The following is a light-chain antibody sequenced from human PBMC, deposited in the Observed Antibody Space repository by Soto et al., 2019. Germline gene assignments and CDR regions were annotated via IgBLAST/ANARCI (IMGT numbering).Light chain of an antibody. CDR1: SSDVGGYIY. CDR3: CSSVGSYTSV. Sequence: QSALTQPRSVSGSPGQSVTISCTGTSSDVGGYIYVSWYQQHPGKAPKLMIYDVSKRPSGVPDRFSGSKSGNTASLTISGLQAEDEADYYCCSSVGSYTSVFGGGTKLTVL. CDR2: DVS. J-gene: IGLJ3*02. V-gene: IGLV2-11*01.